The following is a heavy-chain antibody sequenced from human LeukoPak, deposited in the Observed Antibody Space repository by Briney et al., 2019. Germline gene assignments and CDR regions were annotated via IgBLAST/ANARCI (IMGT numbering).Heavy chain of an antibody. V-gene: IGHV1-2*02. Sequence: ASVKVSCKASGYTFTGYYMHWVRQAPGQGLEWMGWINPNSGGTNYAQKFQGRVTMTRDTSISTAYMELSRLRPDDTAVYYCARETVRITMVRGPFNYWGQETLVTVSS. J-gene: IGHJ4*02. CDR2: INPNSGGT. CDR1: GYTFTGYY. D-gene: IGHD3-10*01. CDR3: ARETVRITMVRGPFNY.